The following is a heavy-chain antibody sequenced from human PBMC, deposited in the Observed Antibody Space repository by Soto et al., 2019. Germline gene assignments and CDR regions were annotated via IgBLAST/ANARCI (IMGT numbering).Heavy chain of an antibody. Sequence: PGGSLRISCAASGFTFSSYAMSWVRQAPGKGLEWVSAISGSGGSTYFADSVKGRFTISRDNSKNTLYLQMNSLRAEDTAVYYCAKAFGNGYDFDSWGQGTLVTVSS. D-gene: IGHD5-12*01. J-gene: IGHJ4*02. CDR2: ISGSGGST. CDR1: GFTFSSYA. CDR3: AKAFGNGYDFDS. V-gene: IGHV3-23*01.